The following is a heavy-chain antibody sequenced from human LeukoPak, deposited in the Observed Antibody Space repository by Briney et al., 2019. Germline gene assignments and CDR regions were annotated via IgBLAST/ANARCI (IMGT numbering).Heavy chain of an antibody. CDR2: IYHRGKT. CDR3: ARDHPDDYGGDHFDY. J-gene: IGHJ4*02. V-gene: IGHV4-38-2*02. CDR1: DYSISTSYS. D-gene: IGHD4-23*01. Sequence: SETLFLTCTVYDYSISTSYSWGWIRQSPGKGLEWIGTIYHRGKTYYSPSLQSRVTISIDTSKNQFSLKLSSVTAADTAVYYCARDHPDDYGGDHFDYWGQGTLVTVSS.